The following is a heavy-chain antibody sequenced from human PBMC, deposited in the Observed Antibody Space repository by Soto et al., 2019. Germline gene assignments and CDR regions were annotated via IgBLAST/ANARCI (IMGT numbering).Heavy chain of an antibody. D-gene: IGHD5-18*01. CDR2: IYYSGST. V-gene: IGHV4-59*08. J-gene: IGHJ4*02. CDR3: ARRYGSCFDY. Sequence: QVQLQESGPGLVKPSETLSLTCTVSGGSISSYYWSWIRQPPGKGLEWIGYIYYSGSTNYNPSPKRRVTISVDTSKNQFSLKLSSVTAADTAVYCCARRYGSCFDYWGQGTLVTVSS. CDR1: GGSISSYY.